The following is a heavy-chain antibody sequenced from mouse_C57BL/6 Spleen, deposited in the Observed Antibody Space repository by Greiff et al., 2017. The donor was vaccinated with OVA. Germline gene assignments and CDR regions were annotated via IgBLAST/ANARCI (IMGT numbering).Heavy chain of an antibody. Sequence: QVQLQQPGAELVRPGSSVKLSCKASGYTFTSYWMHWVKQRPIQGLEWIGNIDPSDSATNYNQKFKDKATLTVDKSSSTAYMQLSSLTSEDSAVYYCARGYYFDYWGQGTTLTVSS. CDR2: IDPSDSAT. J-gene: IGHJ2*01. V-gene: IGHV1-52*01. CDR1: GYTFTSYW. CDR3: ARGYYFDY.